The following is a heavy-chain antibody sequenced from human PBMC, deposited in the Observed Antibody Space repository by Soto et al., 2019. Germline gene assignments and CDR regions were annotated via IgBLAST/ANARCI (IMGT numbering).Heavy chain of an antibody. J-gene: IGHJ6*02. CDR1: GGTFSSYA. D-gene: IGHD2-2*01. V-gene: IGHV1-69*01. Sequence: QVQLVQSGAEVKKPGSSVKVSCKASGGTFSSYAISWVRQAPGQGLEWMGGIIPIFGTANYAQKFQGRVTITADESTSTAYMELSSLRSEDTAVYYCAGEDIVVVPAAPRAYYGMDVRGQGTTVTVSS. CDR2: IIPIFGTA. CDR3: AGEDIVVVPAAPRAYYGMDV.